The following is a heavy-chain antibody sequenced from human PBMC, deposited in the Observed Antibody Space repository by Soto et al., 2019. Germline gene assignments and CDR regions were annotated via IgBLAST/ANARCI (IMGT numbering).Heavy chain of an antibody. CDR3: TTEYGYSSGQNDN. Sequence: PGGSLGPSCATNGFTFNSAGMSWVRQTPGKGLKNGGRLKGKSVGGTTDPTEPVTGRIIISSDDSKIMLYLQMNSLNIEDTAVYYCTTEYGYSSGQNDNWGQGTLVTVAS. D-gene: IGHD6-19*01. J-gene: IGHJ4*02. V-gene: IGHV3-15*07. CDR2: LKGKSVGGTT. CDR1: GFTFNSAG.